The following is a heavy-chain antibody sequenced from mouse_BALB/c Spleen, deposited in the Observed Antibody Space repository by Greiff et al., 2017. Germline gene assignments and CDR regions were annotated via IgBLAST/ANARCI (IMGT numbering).Heavy chain of an antibody. V-gene: IGHV5-9-3*01. Sequence: EVNLVESGGGLVKPGGSLKLSCAASGFTFSSYAMSWVRQTPEKRLEWVATISSGGSYTYYPDSVKGRFTISRDNAKNTLYLQMSSLRSEDTAMYYCARLGGTGGYFDVWGAGTTVTVSS. J-gene: IGHJ1*01. CDR1: GFTFSSYA. CDR2: ISSGGSYT. D-gene: IGHD4-1*01. CDR3: ARLGGTGGYFDV.